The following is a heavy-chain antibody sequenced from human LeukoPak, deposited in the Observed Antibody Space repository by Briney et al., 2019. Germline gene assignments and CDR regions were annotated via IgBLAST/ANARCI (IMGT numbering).Heavy chain of an antibody. J-gene: IGHJ6*02. CDR1: GGSISSYY. Sequence: RTSETLSLTCTVSGGSISSYYWSWIRQPPGKGLEWIGYIYYSGSTNYNPSLKSRVTISVDTSKNQFSLKLSSVTAADTAVYYCARLKGAPDRLYCYYGMDVWGQGTTVTVSS. CDR2: IYYSGST. V-gene: IGHV4-59*08. CDR3: ARLKGAPDRLYCYYGMDV. D-gene: IGHD1-26*01.